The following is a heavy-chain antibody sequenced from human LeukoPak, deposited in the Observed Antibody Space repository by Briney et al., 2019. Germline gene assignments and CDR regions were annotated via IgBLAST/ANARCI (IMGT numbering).Heavy chain of an antibody. CDR2: IYYSGST. CDR3: ARGKGPGIAAYDAFDI. Sequence: SETLSLTCTVSGGPISSYYWSWIRQPPGKGLEWIGYIYYSGSTNYNPSLKSRVTISVDTSKNQFSLKLSSVTAEDTAVYYCARGKGPGIAAYDAFDIWGQGTMVTVSS. J-gene: IGHJ3*02. V-gene: IGHV4-59*01. CDR1: GGPISSYY. D-gene: IGHD6-25*01.